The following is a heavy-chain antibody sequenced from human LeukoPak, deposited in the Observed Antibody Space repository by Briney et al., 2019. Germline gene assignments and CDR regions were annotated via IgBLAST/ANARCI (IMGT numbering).Heavy chain of an antibody. D-gene: IGHD2/OR15-2a*01. CDR3: VKDSGRNIGGPGY. Sequence: GGSLRLSCAASGFIFSTYTMAWVRQAPGGGLEWVSGISGDGGSTYYADSVRGRFAISRDNSKSTMYLQMNSLRAEDTAVYYCVKDSGRNIGGPGYWGRGTLVTVSS. V-gene: IGHV3-23*01. J-gene: IGHJ4*02. CDR2: ISGDGGST. CDR1: GFIFSTYT.